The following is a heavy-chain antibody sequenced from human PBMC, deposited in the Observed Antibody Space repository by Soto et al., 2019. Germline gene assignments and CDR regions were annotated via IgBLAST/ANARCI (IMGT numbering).Heavy chain of an antibody. V-gene: IGHV4-39*01. D-gene: IGHD6-25*01. CDR2: MYYGGLS. J-gene: IGHJ5*02. Sequence: SETLSLTSTASGGSLSSSTHYCGWISPPPGKGLEWIGSMYYGGLSYYNPSLKCRVTICVDTSRSRFSLKLSSVTAAGTAVYYCARRHSIEALQVYTWGQGTLCRVSS. CDR3: ARRHSIEALQVYT. CDR1: GGSLSSSTHY.